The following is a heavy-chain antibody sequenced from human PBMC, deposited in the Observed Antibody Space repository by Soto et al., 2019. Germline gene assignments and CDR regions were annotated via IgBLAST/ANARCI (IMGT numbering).Heavy chain of an antibody. CDR2: ISGYNGNT. CDR3: ARFRYYYGSGNKDFDY. Sequence: QVQLVQSGPEVKKPGASVKVSCKASGYTFTSYGISWVRQAPGQGLEWMGWISGYNGNTNYAQKLQGRVTMTTDTSTNTAYMDLRSLRSDDTAVYYCARFRYYYGSGNKDFDYWGQGTLVTVSS. V-gene: IGHV1-18*01. J-gene: IGHJ4*02. CDR1: GYTFTSYG. D-gene: IGHD3-10*01.